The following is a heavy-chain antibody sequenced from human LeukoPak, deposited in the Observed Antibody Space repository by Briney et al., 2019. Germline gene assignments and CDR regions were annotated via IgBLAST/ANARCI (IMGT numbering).Heavy chain of an antibody. J-gene: IGHJ6*02. D-gene: IGHD3-3*01. CDR1: GFSFSSHE. CDR2: IWYDGSNK. Sequence: PGGSLRLSCAASGFSFSSHEMNWVRQAPGKGLEWVAVIWYDGSNKYYADSVKGRFTISRDNSKNTLYLQMNSLRAEDTAVYYCARDRLRFLEWSGYGMDVWGQGTTVTVSS. V-gene: IGHV3-33*08. CDR3: ARDRLRFLEWSGYGMDV.